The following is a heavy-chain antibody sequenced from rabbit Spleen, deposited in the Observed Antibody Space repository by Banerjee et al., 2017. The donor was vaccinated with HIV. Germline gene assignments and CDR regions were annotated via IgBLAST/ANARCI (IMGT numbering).Heavy chain of an antibody. J-gene: IGHJ6*01. V-gene: IGHV1S40*01. CDR1: GVSFSSSSY. Sequence: QSLEESGGDLVKPGASLTLTCTASGVSFSSSSYMCWVRQAPGKGLEWIACIDTDSSGFTYFATWAKGRFTCSKTSSTTVTLQMTSLTAADTATYFCARDRYNSYPAYRSYNMDLWGPGTLVTVS. CDR2: IDTDSSGFT. CDR3: ARDRYNSYPAYRSYNMDL. D-gene: IGHD7-1*01.